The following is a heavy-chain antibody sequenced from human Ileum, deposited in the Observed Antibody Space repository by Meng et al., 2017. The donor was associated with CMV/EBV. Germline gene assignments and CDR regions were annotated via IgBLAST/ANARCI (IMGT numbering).Heavy chain of an antibody. CDR3: ARRDCSGPSCFFAF. D-gene: IGHD2-2*01. CDR2: INPSGGST. CDR1: GYTFTSYY. J-gene: IGHJ4*02. V-gene: IGHV1-46*01. Sequence: QVQLVQSGXEVKKXXXPVKVSWKASGYTFTSYYLHRVRQAPGQGLEWMGIINPSGGSTNYPQTFQGRITMTRDTSTSTVYMELSSLTSEDTAVYYCARRDCSGPSCFFAFWGQGTLVTVAS.